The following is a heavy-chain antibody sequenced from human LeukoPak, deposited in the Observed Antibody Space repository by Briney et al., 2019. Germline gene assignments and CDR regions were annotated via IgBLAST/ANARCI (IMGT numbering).Heavy chain of an antibody. V-gene: IGHV3-23*01. J-gene: IGHJ4*02. CDR2: ISDSGDRT. CDR3: AKDARRSSGWYFFDH. D-gene: IGHD6-19*01. Sequence: GGSLRLSCAASGFAFGRQDMGWVRQAPGKGLEWVSAISDSGDRTYYVDSVKGRFTISRDNSKNTLYLQMNSLRADDTAVYYCAKDARRSSGWYFFDHWGQGILVTVSS. CDR1: GFAFGRQD.